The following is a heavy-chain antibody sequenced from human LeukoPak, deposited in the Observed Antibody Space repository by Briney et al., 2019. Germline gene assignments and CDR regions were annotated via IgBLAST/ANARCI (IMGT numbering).Heavy chain of an antibody. CDR3: ARGDYYDSSGYYPYFDY. J-gene: IGHJ4*02. CDR1: GFTFSSYG. V-gene: IGHV3-33*01. Sequence: GGSLRPSCAASGFTFSSYGMHWVRQAPGKGLEWVAVIWYDGSNKYYADSVKGRFTISRDNSKNTLYLQMNSLRAEDTAVYYCARGDYYDSSGYYPYFDYWGQGALVTVSS. CDR2: IWYDGSNK. D-gene: IGHD3-22*01.